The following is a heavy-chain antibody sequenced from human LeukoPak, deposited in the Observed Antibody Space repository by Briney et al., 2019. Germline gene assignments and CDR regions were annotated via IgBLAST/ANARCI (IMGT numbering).Heavy chain of an antibody. J-gene: IGHJ6*02. V-gene: IGHV4-34*01. CDR3: ARDGPPYCSGGSCYSLQYYYYGMDV. CDR2: INHSGST. CDR1: GGSFSGYY. Sequence: SETLSLTCAVYGGSFSGYYWSWIRQPPGKGLEWIGEINHSGSTNYNPSLKSRVTMSVDTSKNQFSLKLSSVTAADTAVYYCARDGPPYCSGGSCYSLQYYYYGMDVWGQGTTVTVSS. D-gene: IGHD2-15*01.